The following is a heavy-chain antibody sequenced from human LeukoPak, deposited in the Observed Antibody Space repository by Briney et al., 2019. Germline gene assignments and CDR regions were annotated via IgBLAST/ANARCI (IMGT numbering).Heavy chain of an antibody. J-gene: IGHJ5*02. Sequence: SETLSLTCAVYGGSFSGYYWSWIRQPPGKGLEWIGEINHSVSTNYNPSLKSRVTISVDTSKNLFSLKLSSVTAADTAVYYCARASKWNGNWFDPWGQGTLVTVSS. D-gene: IGHD1-20*01. CDR1: GGSFSGYY. V-gene: IGHV4-34*01. CDR3: ARASKWNGNWFDP. CDR2: INHSVST.